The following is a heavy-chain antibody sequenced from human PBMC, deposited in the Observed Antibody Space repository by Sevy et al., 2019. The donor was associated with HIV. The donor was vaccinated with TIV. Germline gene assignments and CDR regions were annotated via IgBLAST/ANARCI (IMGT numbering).Heavy chain of an antibody. Sequence: GGSLRLSCAASGFTFSGSAMHWVRQASGKGLEWVGRIRSKANSYATAYAASVKGRFTISRDDSKNTAYLQMNSLKTEETAVYYCTRIYCGGDCYRDAFDIWGQGTMVTVSS. CDR2: IRSKANSYAT. CDR1: GFTFSGSA. D-gene: IGHD2-21*02. J-gene: IGHJ3*02. CDR3: TRIYCGGDCYRDAFDI. V-gene: IGHV3-73*01.